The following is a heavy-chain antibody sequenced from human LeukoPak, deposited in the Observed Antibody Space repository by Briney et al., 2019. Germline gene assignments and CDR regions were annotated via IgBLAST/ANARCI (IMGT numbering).Heavy chain of an antibody. J-gene: IGHJ6*03. CDR3: ARGGYDGKYYYYYMDV. Sequence: SETLSLTCAVYGGSFSGYYWSWIRQPPGKGLEWIGEINHSGSTNYNPSPKSRVTISVDTSKNQFSLKLSSVTAADTAVYYCARGGYDGKYYYYYMDVWGQGTMVTVSS. CDR1: GGSFSGYY. CDR2: INHSGST. V-gene: IGHV4-34*01. D-gene: IGHD5-12*01.